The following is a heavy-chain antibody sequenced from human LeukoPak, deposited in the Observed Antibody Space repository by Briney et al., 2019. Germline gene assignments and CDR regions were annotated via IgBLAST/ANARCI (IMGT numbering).Heavy chain of an antibody. CDR1: GFTFSSYW. CDR3: ARDRRGDSGWVNWFDP. J-gene: IGHJ5*02. Sequence: PGGSLRLSCAASGFTFSSYWMHWVRHTPGKGLVWVSRIKGDGSSTSYADSVKGRFTISRDNAKNTLYLQMNSLRAEDTAVYYCARDRRGDSGWVNWFDPWGQGTLVTVSS. D-gene: IGHD2-21*02. CDR2: IKGDGSST. V-gene: IGHV3-74*01.